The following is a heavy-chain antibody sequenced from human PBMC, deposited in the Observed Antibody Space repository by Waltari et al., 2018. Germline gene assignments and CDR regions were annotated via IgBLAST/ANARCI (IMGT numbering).Heavy chain of an antibody. Sequence: QVQLVQSGSELRKPGASVKVSGKASGYTCPSDGIHWVGPAPGEGPEWMGWMNNNTGNHTYAQGFTGRFVFSLDTSVSTAYLQIRDLEAADTAVYYCSRAANWNYVWFGPWGQGTLVTVSS. D-gene: IGHD3-16*01. CDR2: MNNNTGNH. CDR3: SRAANWNYVWFGP. J-gene: IGHJ5*02. V-gene: IGHV7-4-1*01. CDR1: GYTCPSDG.